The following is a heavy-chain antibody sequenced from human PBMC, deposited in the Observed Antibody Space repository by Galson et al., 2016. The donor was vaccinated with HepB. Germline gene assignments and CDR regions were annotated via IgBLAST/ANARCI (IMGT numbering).Heavy chain of an antibody. J-gene: IGHJ6*04. CDR2: IYTSGST. CDR3: ARDGSRVRYCTTNSCYYYYYGMDI. D-gene: IGHD2-2*01. V-gene: IGHV4-61*02. CDR1: GGSISSGNYY. Sequence: TLSLTCTVSGGSISSGNYYWSWIRQPAGKGLEWIGRIYTSGSTNYNPSLKSQVTISLDTSKDQFSLKLTSVSAADTAVYYCARDGSRVRYCTTNSCYYYYYGMDIWGKGTAVTVSS.